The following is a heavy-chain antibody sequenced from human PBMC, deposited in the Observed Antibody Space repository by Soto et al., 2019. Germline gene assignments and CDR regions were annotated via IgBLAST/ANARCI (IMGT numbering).Heavy chain of an antibody. J-gene: IGHJ5*02. CDR1: GYTFTSYG. D-gene: IGHD1-1*01. Sequence: ASVKVSCKASGYTFTSYGISWVRQAPGQGLEWMGWISAYNGNTNYAQKLQGRVTMTTDTSTSTAYMELRSLRSDDTAVYYCARRASYGTAWNGFFAPWLQGTLVTVSS. V-gene: IGHV1-18*01. CDR2: ISAYNGNT. CDR3: ARRASYGTAWNGFFAP.